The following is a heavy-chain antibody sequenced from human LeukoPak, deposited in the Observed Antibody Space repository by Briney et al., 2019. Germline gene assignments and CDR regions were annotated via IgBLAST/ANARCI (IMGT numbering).Heavy chain of an antibody. Sequence: GRSLRLSSAASGFTFSDYYMSWIRQAPGKGLTWVAYIIRLGSTIYYADSVKGRFTISRDNAKNSLYLQMNSLRAEDTAVYYCARASGYSGYDLFDYWGQGTLGTVSS. CDR1: GFTFSDYY. CDR3: ARASGYSGYDLFDY. J-gene: IGHJ4*02. D-gene: IGHD5-12*01. V-gene: IGHV3-11*01. CDR2: IIRLGSTI.